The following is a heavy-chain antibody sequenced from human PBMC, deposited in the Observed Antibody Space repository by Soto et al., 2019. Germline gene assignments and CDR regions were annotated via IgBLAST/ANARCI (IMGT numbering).Heavy chain of an antibody. D-gene: IGHD5-12*01. Sequence: PGGSLRLSCAASGFTFSIYEMNWVRQAPGKGLKWVSYSSSSGTTIFYADSVKGRFTISRDNAKNSLFLQMNSLRGEDTAFYYCARATGYTLDYWGQGTLVTVSS. CDR2: SSSSGTTI. CDR1: GFTFSIYE. CDR3: ARATGYTLDY. J-gene: IGHJ4*02. V-gene: IGHV3-48*03.